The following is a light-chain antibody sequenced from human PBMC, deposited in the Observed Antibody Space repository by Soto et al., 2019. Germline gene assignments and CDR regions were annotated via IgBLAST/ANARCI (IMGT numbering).Light chain of an antibody. J-gene: IGKJ2*01. CDR2: SAS. V-gene: IGKV3-15*01. Sequence: EIAMPQSPATLSVSPGERATLSCRASQSISTELAWYQQIPGQPPRLLIYSASTRATGVPARFTGSGSGSEFTLTNSGLQSEDFAIYYCQQGHNWPLTFGQGTRLEI. CDR1: QSISTE. CDR3: QQGHNWPLT.